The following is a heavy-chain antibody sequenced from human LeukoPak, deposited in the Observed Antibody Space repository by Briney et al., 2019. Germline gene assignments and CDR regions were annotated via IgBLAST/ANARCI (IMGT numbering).Heavy chain of an antibody. V-gene: IGHV1-18*01. CDR3: ARDCGVVGAVSGDWYFDL. Sequence: EASVKVSCKASGYTFTSYGISWVRQAPGQGLEWMGWISAYNGNTNYAQKLQGRVTMTTDTSTSTAYMELRSLRSDDTAVYYCARDCGVVGAVSGDWYFDLWGRGTLVTVSS. CDR1: GYTFTSYG. CDR2: ISAYNGNT. J-gene: IGHJ2*01. D-gene: IGHD1-26*01.